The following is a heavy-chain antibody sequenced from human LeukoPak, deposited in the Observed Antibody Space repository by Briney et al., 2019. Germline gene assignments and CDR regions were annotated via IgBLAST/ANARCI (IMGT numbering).Heavy chain of an antibody. J-gene: IGHJ3*01. D-gene: IGHD6-6*01. Sequence: QTGGSLRLSCAASGFTFNNYWMSWVRHAPGKGLEWVANIKQDGNEKYYVDSVKGRFTISRDNAKNSLDLQMNSLRVEDTAVYYCARVYSSSSGKNAFDVWGQGTMVTVSS. CDR2: IKQDGNEK. V-gene: IGHV3-7*03. CDR1: GFTFNNYW. CDR3: ARVYSSSSGKNAFDV.